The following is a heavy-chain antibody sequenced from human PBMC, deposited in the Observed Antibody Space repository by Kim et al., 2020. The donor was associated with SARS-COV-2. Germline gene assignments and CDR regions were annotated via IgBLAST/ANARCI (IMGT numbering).Heavy chain of an antibody. CDR2: IKSKTDGGTT. D-gene: IGHD6-13*01. V-gene: IGHV3-15*01. Sequence: GGSLRLSCAASGFTFSNAWMSWVRQAPGKGLEWVGRIKSKTDGGTTDYAAPVKGRFTISRDDSKNTLYLQMNSLKTEDTAVYYCTTEIYAQQLVPGGDWFDPWGQGTLVTVSS. J-gene: IGHJ5*02. CDR3: TTEIYAQQLVPGGDWFDP. CDR1: GFTFSNAW.